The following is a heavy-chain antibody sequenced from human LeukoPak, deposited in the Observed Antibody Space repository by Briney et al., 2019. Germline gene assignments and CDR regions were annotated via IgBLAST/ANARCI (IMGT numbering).Heavy chain of an antibody. CDR3: ARGFGVVISGAFDI. CDR2: IIPIFGTA. D-gene: IGHD3-3*01. J-gene: IGHJ3*02. Sequence: ASVKVSCRASGGTFSSYAISWVRQAPGEGLEWMGGIIPIFGTANYAQKFQGRVTITADESTSTAYMELSSLRSEDTAVYYCARGFGVVISGAFDIWGQGTMVTVSS. CDR1: GGTFSSYA. V-gene: IGHV1-69*13.